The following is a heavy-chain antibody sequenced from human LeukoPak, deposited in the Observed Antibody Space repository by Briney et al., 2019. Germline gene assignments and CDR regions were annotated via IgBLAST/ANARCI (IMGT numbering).Heavy chain of an antibody. V-gene: IGHV3-64*01. CDR3: ARDRYYDSSGANQKIYYYYGMDV. Sequence: GGSLRLSCAASGFTFSSYAMHWVRQAPGKGLEYVSAISSNGGSTYYANSVKGRFTISRDNSKNTLYLQMGSLRAEDMAVYYCARDRYYDSSGANQKIYYYYGMDVWGQGTTVTVSS. CDR2: ISSNGGST. CDR1: GFTFSSYA. J-gene: IGHJ6*02. D-gene: IGHD3-22*01.